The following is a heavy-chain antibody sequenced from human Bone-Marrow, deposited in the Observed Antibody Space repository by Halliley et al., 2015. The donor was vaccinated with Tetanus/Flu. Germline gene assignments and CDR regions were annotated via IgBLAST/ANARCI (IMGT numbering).Heavy chain of an antibody. Sequence: TLSLTCKVSGGSIKSSGHYWGWIRQPPGKGLEHIGSIYYSGSTYYNPSLKSRITMSVDTSKNQFSLKLRSVTAADTALYYCARHAEGENYYYGVDVWGQGTTVPVSS. CDR2: IYYSGST. CDR1: GGSIKSSGHY. CDR3: ARHAEGENYYYGVDV. J-gene: IGHJ6*02. V-gene: IGHV4-39*01. D-gene: IGHD3-10*01.